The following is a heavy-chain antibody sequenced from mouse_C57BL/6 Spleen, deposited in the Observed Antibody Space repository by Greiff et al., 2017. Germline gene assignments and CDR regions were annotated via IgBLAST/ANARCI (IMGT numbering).Heavy chain of an antibody. CDR3: AREKLGRGAMDY. CDR2: IHPNSGST. D-gene: IGHD4-1*01. J-gene: IGHJ4*01. CDR1: GYTFTSYW. V-gene: IGHV1-64*01. Sequence: QVQLQQPGAELVKPGASVKLSCKASGYTFTSYWMHWVKQRPGQGLEWIGMIHPNSGSTYYNEKFKSKATLTVDKSSSTAYMQLSSLTSEDSAVYYCAREKLGRGAMDYWGQGTSVTVSS.